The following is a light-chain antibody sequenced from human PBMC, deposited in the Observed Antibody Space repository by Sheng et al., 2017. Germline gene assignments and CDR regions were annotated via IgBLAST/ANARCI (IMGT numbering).Light chain of an antibody. Sequence: QSALTQPASVSGSPGQSITISCTGTNSDVANYDLVSWYQHHPGRAPKLLVFEVIKRPSGVSNRFSGSKSGNTASLTISGLQAEDEGNYYCSSYAGSATVVFGGGTKLTVL. CDR2: EVI. V-gene: IGLV2-23*02. CDR3: SSYAGSATVV. J-gene: IGLJ2*01. CDR1: NSDVANYDL.